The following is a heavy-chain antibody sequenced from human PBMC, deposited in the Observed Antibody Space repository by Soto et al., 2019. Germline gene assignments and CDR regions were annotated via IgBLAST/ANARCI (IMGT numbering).Heavy chain of an antibody. J-gene: IGHJ4*02. V-gene: IGHV4-34*01. CDR1: GGSFSGYY. D-gene: IGHD3-9*01. CDR2: INHTGSS. CDR3: ARGHSPLRYFDWPFF. Sequence: QVQLQQWGAALLKPSETLSLACAVYGGSFSGYYWSWIRQPPGKGLEWIGAINHTGSSNYKPSLNSRINVSVDTSKNQFSLKLSSVTAADTAVYYCARGHSPLRYFDWPFFWGQGTLVTVSS.